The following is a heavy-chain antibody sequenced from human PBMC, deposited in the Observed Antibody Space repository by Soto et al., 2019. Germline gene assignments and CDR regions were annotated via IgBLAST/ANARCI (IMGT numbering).Heavy chain of an antibody. D-gene: IGHD2-15*01. CDR1: GGSIGSSSYS. CDR2: IYYSGST. J-gene: IGHJ5*02. CDR3: ARQPTTADIDLWFHP. V-gene: IGHV4-39*01. Sequence: SETLSLTCTVSGGSIGSSSYSWGWFRQPPGKGLEWIGSIYYSGSTYYNPSLKSRVTISVDTSKNQFSLKLSSVTAADTAVYYCARQPTTADIDLWFHPCGQATLVTVSS.